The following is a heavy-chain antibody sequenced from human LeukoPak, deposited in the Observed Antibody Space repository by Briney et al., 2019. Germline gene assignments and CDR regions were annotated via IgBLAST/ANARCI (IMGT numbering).Heavy chain of an antibody. D-gene: IGHD6-19*01. V-gene: IGHV3-74*01. CDR2: INSDGRST. CDR1: GFTFSSYW. CDR3: ARDNSSGYDY. Sequence: GSLRLSCAASGFTFSSYWMHWVRQAPGKGLVWVSRINSDGRSTSYADSVRGRFTISKDNAKNTLYLQMNSLGAEDTAVYFCARDNSSGYDYWGQGTLVTVSS. J-gene: IGHJ4*02.